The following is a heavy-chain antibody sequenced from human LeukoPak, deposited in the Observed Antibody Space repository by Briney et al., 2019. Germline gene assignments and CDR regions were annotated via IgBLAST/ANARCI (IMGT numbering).Heavy chain of an antibody. J-gene: IGHJ4*02. CDR3: AKDFRRDGYNQGEFDY. V-gene: IGHV3-23*01. CDR1: GFTFSNYA. CDR2: ISGSGKST. D-gene: IGHD5-24*01. Sequence: GGSLRLSCAASGFTFSNYAMDWVRQAPGKGLEWVSAISGSGKSTYYGDSVKGRFTISRDNSKNTLYLQMNSLKAEDTAVYYCAKDFRRDGYNQGEFDYWGQGTLVTVSS.